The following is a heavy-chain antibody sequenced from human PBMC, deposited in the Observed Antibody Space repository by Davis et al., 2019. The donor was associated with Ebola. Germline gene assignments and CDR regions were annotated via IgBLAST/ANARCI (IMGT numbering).Heavy chain of an antibody. CDR1: GFTFSSYS. V-gene: IGHV3-21*01. CDR2: ISSSSSYI. CDR3: ARAAYYDFWSAPRLGV. D-gene: IGHD3-3*01. J-gene: IGHJ6*04. Sequence: PGGSLRLSCAASGFTFSSYSMNWVRQAPGKGLEWVSSISSSSSYIYYADSVKGRFTISRDNAKNSLYLQMNSLRAEDTAVYYCARAAYYDFWSAPRLGVWGKGTTVTVSS.